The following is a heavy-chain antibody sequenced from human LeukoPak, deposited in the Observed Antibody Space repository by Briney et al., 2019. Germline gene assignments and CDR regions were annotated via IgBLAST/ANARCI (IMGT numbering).Heavy chain of an antibody. CDR1: GYTFTGYY. D-gene: IGHD6-19*01. CDR3: ARGIAIRYSSGWYHRYYYYMDV. J-gene: IGHJ6*03. Sequence: ASVKVSCKASGYTFTGYYMHWVRQAPGQGLEWMGWINPNSGNTGYAQKFQGRVTITRNTSISTAYMELSSLRSEDTAVYYCARGIAIRYSSGWYHRYYYYMDVWGKGTTVTVSS. CDR2: INPNSGNT. V-gene: IGHV1-8*03.